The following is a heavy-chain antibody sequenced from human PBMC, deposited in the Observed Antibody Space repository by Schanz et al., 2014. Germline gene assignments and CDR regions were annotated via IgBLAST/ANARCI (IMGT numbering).Heavy chain of an antibody. V-gene: IGHV1-8*01. J-gene: IGHJ4*02. CDR2: VNPNSGNP. CDR1: GGTFSSDT. CDR3: ARGRTFDY. Sequence: QVQLVQSGAEVKKPGSSVKVSCKASGGTFSSDTFSWVRQAPGQGLEWLDWVNPNSGNPGFAQKFRGRVTMARNTSMSTAYIELHILTSEDTAVYYCARGRTFDYWGQGTLVTVSS.